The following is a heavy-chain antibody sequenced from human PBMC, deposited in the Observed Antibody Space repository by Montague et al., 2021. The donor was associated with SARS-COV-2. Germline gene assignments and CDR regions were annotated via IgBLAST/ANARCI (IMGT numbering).Heavy chain of an antibody. J-gene: IGHJ4*03. Sequence: SETLSLTCTVSGGSISSSTYYWGWIRQPPGKGLEWIGSIYYSGSTYYNPSLKSRVTISVDTSKNQFSLKLSSVTAADTAVYYCARHGWGWLRLLRRFDYWGQGTPVTVSS. CDR2: IYYSGST. CDR3: ARHGWGWLRLLRRFDY. D-gene: IGHD5-12*01. V-gene: IGHV4-39*01. CDR1: GGSISSSTYY.